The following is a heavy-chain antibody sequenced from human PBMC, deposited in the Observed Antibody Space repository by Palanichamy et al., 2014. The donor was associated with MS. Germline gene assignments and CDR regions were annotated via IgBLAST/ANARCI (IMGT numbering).Heavy chain of an antibody. Sequence: EVQLVESGGGLVQPGGSLRLSCAASRFTFSSYSMNWVRQAPGKGLEWVSYISSSSTIYYADSVKGRFTISRDNAKNSLYLQMNSLRDEDTAVYYCARVTAAGSRFYYYGMDVWGQGTTVTVSS. V-gene: IGHV3-48*02. CDR3: ARVTAAGSRFYYYGMDV. CDR2: ISSSSTI. J-gene: IGHJ6*02. D-gene: IGHD6-13*01. CDR1: RFTFSSYS.